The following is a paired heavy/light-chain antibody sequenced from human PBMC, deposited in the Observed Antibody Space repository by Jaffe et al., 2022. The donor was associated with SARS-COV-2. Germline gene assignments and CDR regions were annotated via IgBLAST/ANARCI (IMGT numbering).Light chain of an antibody. CDR2: GAS. Sequence: EIVLTQSPGTLSLSPGERATLSCRASQSVSSNYLAWYQQKPGQAPRLLIYGASSRATGIPDRFSGSGSGTDFTLTISRLEPEDVAVYYCQQYGSSPRTFGQGTKLEIK. CDR1: QSVSSNY. CDR3: QQYGSSPRT. V-gene: IGKV3-20*01. J-gene: IGKJ2*01.
Heavy chain of an antibody. V-gene: IGHV4-39*01. CDR2: IYYSGST. D-gene: IGHD2-15*01. Sequence: QLQLQESGPGLVKPSETLSLICTVSGGSISSSNYYWGWIRQPPGKGLEWIGNIYYSGSTYYNPSLKSRVTISVDTSKNQFSLKLSSVTAADTAVYYCARPAYCSDGSCYAGGKEVDPWGQGTLVTVSS. CDR3: ARPAYCSDGSCYAGGKEVDP. J-gene: IGHJ5*02. CDR1: GGSISSSNYY.